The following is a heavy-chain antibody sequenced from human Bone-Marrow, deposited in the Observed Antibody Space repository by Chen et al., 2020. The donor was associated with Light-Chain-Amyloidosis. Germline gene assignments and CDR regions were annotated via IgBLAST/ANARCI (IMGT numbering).Heavy chain of an antibody. J-gene: IGHJ6*03. CDR1: GTSFSGAYW. V-gene: IGHV4-4*02. CDR3: ARGRFTLPQGINRSYYYMDI. CDR2: INNGGST. Sequence: QVQLQESGPGRVKPSETLSLTCDVSGTSFSGAYWWNWVRQRPGKGLEWIGEINNGGSTNYNRLLASRVTILTDKSKNQFSLQLTSLTAADTAVYYCARGRFTLPQGINRSYYYMDIWGKGTTVTVSS. D-gene: IGHD3-10*01.